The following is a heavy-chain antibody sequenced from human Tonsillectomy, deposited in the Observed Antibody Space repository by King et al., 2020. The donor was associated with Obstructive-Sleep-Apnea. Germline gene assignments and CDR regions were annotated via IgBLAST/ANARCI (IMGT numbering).Heavy chain of an antibody. Sequence: VQLVESGGGLVQPGRSLRLSCTASGFTFGDYAMSWFRQAPGKGLEWVGFIRSKAYGGTTEYAASVKGRFTISRDDFKSIAYLQMNSLKTEDTAVYFCSRAVSGYYYGSGSYYFDYWGQGTLVTVSS. J-gene: IGHJ4*02. CDR2: IRSKAYGGTT. CDR3: SRAVSGYYYGSGSYYFDY. CDR1: GFTFGDYA. D-gene: IGHD3-10*01. V-gene: IGHV3-49*03.